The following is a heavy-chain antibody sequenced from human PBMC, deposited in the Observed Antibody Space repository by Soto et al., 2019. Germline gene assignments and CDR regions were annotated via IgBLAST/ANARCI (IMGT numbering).Heavy chain of an antibody. CDR2: IIPIFGTA. J-gene: IGHJ3*02. CDR3: ARLYQLGNAFDI. V-gene: IGHV1-69*13. CDR1: GCTFSSYA. Sequence: ASVKVSCKASGCTFSSYAISWVRQAPGQGLEWMGGIIPIFGTANYAQKFQGRVTITADESTSTAYMELSSLRSEDTAVYYCARLYQLGNAFDIWGQGTMVTVSS. D-gene: IGHD2-2*01.